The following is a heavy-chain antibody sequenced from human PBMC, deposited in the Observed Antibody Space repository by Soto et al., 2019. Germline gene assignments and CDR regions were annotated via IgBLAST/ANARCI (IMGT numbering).Heavy chain of an antibody. CDR2: LNPNSGDT. V-gene: IGHV1-2*02. CDR1: GYTLTDNY. Sequence: QVQLVQSGAEVKQPGASVKVSCKAYGYTLTDNYLHCVRQAPGQGLEWMGWLNPNSGDTKYLQTFQGRVTMTRDTSSSTADLALGRLRSDDTAVYYCARNGTCGNYYDAFDIWGQGTMVTASS. CDR3: ARNGTCGNYYDAFDI. D-gene: IGHD1-26*01. J-gene: IGHJ3*02.